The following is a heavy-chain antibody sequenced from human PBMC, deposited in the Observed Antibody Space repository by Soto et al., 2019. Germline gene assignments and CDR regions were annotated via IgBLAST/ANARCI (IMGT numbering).Heavy chain of an antibody. J-gene: IGHJ4*02. V-gene: IGHV1-69*13. Sequence: SVKVSCKASGGTFSSYAISWVRQAPGQGLDWMGVIIPIFGTANYAQKFQGRVTITADESTSTAYMELSSLRSEDTAVYYCARPRLSYDSSGYYYAYFDYWGQGTLVTVSS. D-gene: IGHD3-22*01. CDR3: ARPRLSYDSSGYYYAYFDY. CDR1: GGTFSSYA. CDR2: IIPIFGTA.